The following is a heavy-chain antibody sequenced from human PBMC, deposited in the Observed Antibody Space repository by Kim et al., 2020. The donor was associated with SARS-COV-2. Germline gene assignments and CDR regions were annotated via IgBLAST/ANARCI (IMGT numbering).Heavy chain of an antibody. CDR1: GFTFSSYG. CDR2: INTDGSTT. V-gene: IGHV3-74*01. J-gene: IGHJ2*01. CDR3: ARRTAATGGYWYVDL. Sequence: GGSLRLSCAASGFTFSSYGMHWVRQAPGKGLVWVSRINTDGSTTYYADSVKGRFTISRDKAKKTLYLQMNSLRAEDTALYYCARRTAATGGYWYVDLWGRGTPVTVSS. D-gene: IGHD6-13*01.